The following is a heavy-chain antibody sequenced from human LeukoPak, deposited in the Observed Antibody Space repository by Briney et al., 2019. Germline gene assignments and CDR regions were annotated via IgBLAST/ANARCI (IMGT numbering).Heavy chain of an antibody. V-gene: IGHV3-49*04. J-gene: IGHJ6*02. CDR1: RFPFGDHA. Sequence: GGSLRLSCTASRFPFGDHAMSWVRQAAGKGSERVGFVRSKGYGGTTEYAASVKGRFTISRDDSKGIAYLQMNSLKIEDTAVYYCTRGPTQQWLYYGMDVWGQGTTVIVSS. CDR3: TRGPTQQWLYYGMDV. D-gene: IGHD5-18*01. CDR2: VRSKGYGGTT.